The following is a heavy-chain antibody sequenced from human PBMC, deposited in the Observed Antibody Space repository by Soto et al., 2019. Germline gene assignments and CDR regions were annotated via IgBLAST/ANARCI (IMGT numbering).Heavy chain of an antibody. CDR2: IRSKAYGGTT. J-gene: IGHJ6*02. CDR1: GFNFGDYS. V-gene: IGHV3-49*04. CDR3: TSLLRFLEWPADGMDV. Sequence: GGSLIISYTSSGFNFGDYSMSWVRQAPGKGLEWVGFIRSKAYGGTTEYAASVKGRFTISRDDSKSIAYLQMNSLKTEDTAVYYCTSLLRFLEWPADGMDVWGQGTTVNVSS. D-gene: IGHD3-3*01.